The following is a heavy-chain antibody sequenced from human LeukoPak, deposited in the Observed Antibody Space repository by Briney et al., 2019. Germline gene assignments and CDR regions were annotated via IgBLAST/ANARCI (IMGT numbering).Heavy chain of an antibody. J-gene: IGHJ4*02. D-gene: IGHD5-18*01. CDR2: IDHSGST. CDR1: GGSFSGYY. CDR3: ASGYSYGN. V-gene: IGHV4-34*01. Sequence: SETLSLTCAGYGGSFSGYYWSWIRQPPGKGLEWIGEIDHSGSTNYNPSLKSRVTISVDTSKNQFSLKLSSVTAADTAVYYCASGYSYGNWGQGTLVTVSS.